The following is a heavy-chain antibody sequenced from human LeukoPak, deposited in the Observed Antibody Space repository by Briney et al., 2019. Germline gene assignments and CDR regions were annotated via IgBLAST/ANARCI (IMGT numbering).Heavy chain of an antibody. CDR3: ARGRPLVVGATYFDY. J-gene: IGHJ4*02. CDR1: GFTFSSYW. V-gene: IGHV3-7*04. D-gene: IGHD1-26*01. Sequence: PGGSLRLSCAASGFTFSSYWMTWVRQAPGKGLEWVANIKQDGSEKYYVDSVKGRFTISRDNAKNSLHLQMNSLRAEDTAVYYCARGRPLVVGATYFDYWGQGTLVTVSS. CDR2: IKQDGSEK.